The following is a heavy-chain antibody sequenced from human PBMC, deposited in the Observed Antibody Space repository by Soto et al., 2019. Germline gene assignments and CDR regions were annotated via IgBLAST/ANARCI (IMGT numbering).Heavy chain of an antibody. CDR2: ISGSGST. D-gene: IGHD5-18*01. Sequence: SETLSLTCTVSGVSVNSGGYHWSWIRQSPGKGLEWIGYISGSGSTGYNPSLKNRLTMSVDRSKNQFTLRLTSVTAADTAVYFCATESGSIYGYFEYLGQGTQVTVSS. V-gene: IGHV4-30-4*01. J-gene: IGHJ4*02. CDR3: ATESGSIYGYFEY. CDR1: GVSVNSGGYH.